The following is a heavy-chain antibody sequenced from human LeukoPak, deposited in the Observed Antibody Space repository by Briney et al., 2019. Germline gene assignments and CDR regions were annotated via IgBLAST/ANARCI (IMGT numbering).Heavy chain of an antibody. CDR2: ISSSSSTI. V-gene: IGHV3-48*02. CDR1: GFTFSSYW. CDR3: ARAPPGRVVPAARIRFLEWHHRDY. Sequence: GGSLRLSCAASGFTFSSYWMSWVRQAPGKGLEWVSYISSSSSTIYYADSVKGRFTIPRDNAKNSLYLQMNSLRDEDTAVYYCARAPPGRVVPAARIRFLEWHHRDYWGQGTLVTVSS. D-gene: IGHD3-3*01. J-gene: IGHJ4*02.